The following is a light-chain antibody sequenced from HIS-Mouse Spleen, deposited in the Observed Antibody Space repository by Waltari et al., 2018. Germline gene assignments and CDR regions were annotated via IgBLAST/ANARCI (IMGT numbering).Light chain of an antibody. CDR1: QSLLHSNGYNY. V-gene: IGKV2-28*01. J-gene: IGKJ3*01. CDR2: LGS. CDR3: MQALQTPFT. Sequence: DIVMTQSPLSLHVTPGEPASISCTSSQSLLHSNGYNYLDWYLQTPGQSPQLLIYLGSNRASGVPDRFSGSGSGTDFTLKISRVEAEDVGVYYCMQALQTPFTFGPGTKVDIK.